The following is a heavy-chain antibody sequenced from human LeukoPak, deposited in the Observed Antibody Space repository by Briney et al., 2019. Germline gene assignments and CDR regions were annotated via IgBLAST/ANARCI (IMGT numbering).Heavy chain of an antibody. D-gene: IGHD3-22*01. V-gene: IGHV3-30*02. J-gene: IGHJ4*02. CDR3: AKDLEAGTSGYSLDY. CDR2: IRNDGSDK. CDR1: GFSFGSYG. Sequence: GGSLRISCETSGFSFGSYGMNWVRQAPGQGLEWVAFIRNDGSDKYYADSVRGRFTISRDNSKKSLHLHMNRLRVEDTGVYYCAKDLEAGTSGYSLDYWGQGTLVSVSS.